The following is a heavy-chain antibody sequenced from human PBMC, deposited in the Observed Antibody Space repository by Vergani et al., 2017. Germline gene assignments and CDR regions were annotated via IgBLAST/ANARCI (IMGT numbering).Heavy chain of an antibody. Sequence: EVQLVESGGGLVQPGGSLRLSCAASGFTFSSYWMSWVRQAPGKGLEWVANIKQDGSEKYYVDSVKGRFTISRDNAKNSLYLQMNSLRAEDTAVYYCARDKTALSIAVAGTYYYYYYGMDVWGQGTTVTVSS. J-gene: IGHJ6*02. CDR1: GFTFSSYW. D-gene: IGHD6-19*01. CDR3: ARDKTALSIAVAGTYYYYYYGMDV. V-gene: IGHV3-7*03. CDR2: IKQDGSEK.